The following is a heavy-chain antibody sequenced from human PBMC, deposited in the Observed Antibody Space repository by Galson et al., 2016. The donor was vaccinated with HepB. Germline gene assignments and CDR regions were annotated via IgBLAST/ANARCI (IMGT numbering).Heavy chain of an antibody. D-gene: IGHD3-9*01. CDR1: GGTFSNYG. CDR2: IIPIFGPA. Sequence: SVKVSCKASGGTFSNYGFNWVRQAPGQGLEWMGGIIPIFGPANYAQKFQGRITIIADESTTTVYMELSSLRSGDTAVYYCATDILTGYHAFHIWGQGTMVTVSS. V-gene: IGHV1-69*13. J-gene: IGHJ3*02. CDR3: ATDILTGYHAFHI.